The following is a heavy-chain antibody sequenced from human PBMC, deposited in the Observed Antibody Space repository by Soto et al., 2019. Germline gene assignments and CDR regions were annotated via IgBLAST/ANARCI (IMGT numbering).Heavy chain of an antibody. V-gene: IGHV1-69*13. D-gene: IGHD2-15*01. J-gene: IGHJ4*02. Sequence: SVKVSCKASGGTFSSYAISWVRQAPGQGLEWMGGIIPIFGTANYAQKFQGRVTITADESTSTAYMELSSLRSEDTAVYYCARAGCSGGSCYDTYFDYWGQGTLVTVSS. CDR2: IIPIFGTA. CDR3: ARAGCSGGSCYDTYFDY. CDR1: GGTFSSYA.